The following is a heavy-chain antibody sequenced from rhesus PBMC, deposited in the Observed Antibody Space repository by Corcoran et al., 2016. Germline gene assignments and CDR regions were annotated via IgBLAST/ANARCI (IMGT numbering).Heavy chain of an antibody. CDR2: IGGDTGST. Sequence: QVQLQESGPGLAKPSETLSLTCAVSGYSISSGYAWTWVRQPPGKGMEWIGFIGGDTGSTYYNPSHKSGVTISKDTYTNQCSLRLTSGTAADTALYYCVRVDRRAVIIDYWGQGVLVTVSS. D-gene: IGHD2-39*01. V-gene: IGHV4-127*01. CDR1: GYSISSGYA. CDR3: VRVDRRAVIIDY. J-gene: IGHJ4*01.